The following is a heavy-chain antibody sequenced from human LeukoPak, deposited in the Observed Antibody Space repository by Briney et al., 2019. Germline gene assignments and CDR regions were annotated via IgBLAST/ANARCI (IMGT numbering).Heavy chain of an antibody. D-gene: IGHD3-10*01. Sequence: GGSQRLSCAASGFTLSSYWMHWVRQAPGKGLVWVSRINSDGSTTSYADSVKGRFTISRDNAKNTLYLQMNSLRAEDTAVYYCIYYGSGSYYKYYFDYWGQGTLVTVSS. CDR3: IYYGSGSYYKYYFDY. J-gene: IGHJ4*02. V-gene: IGHV3-74*01. CDR2: INSDGSTT. CDR1: GFTLSSYW.